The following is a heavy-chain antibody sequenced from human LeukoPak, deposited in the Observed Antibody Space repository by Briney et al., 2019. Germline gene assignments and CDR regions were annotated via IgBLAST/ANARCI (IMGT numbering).Heavy chain of an antibody. CDR3: AKDWSPADDYGDYYWDY. J-gene: IGHJ4*02. CDR2: ISGSGGST. D-gene: IGHD4-17*01. V-gene: IGHV3-23*01. Sequence: PGGSLRLSCAASGFTFSSYGMSWVRQAPGKGLEWVSAISGSGGSTYYADSVKGRFTISRDNSKNTLYLQMNSLRAEDTAVYYCAKDWSPADDYGDYYWDYWGQGTLVTVSS. CDR1: GFTFSSYG.